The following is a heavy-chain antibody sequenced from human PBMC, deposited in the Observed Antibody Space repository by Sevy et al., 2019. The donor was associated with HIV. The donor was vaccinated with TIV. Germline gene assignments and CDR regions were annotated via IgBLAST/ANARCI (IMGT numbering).Heavy chain of an antibody. CDR3: VRAVFSTSGTYYFDY. CDR2: IYNRGNTDYNT. V-gene: IGHV4-4*07. Sequence: SETLSLTCIVSGASITTNYWSWIRQPAGKGLELIGRIYNRGNTDYNTNYNPSLESRVSMSIDTSKNQFSLNLSSVTVADTAVYYCVRAVFSTSGTYYFDYWGQGTLVTVSS. D-gene: IGHD5-12*01. J-gene: IGHJ4*02. CDR1: GASITTNY.